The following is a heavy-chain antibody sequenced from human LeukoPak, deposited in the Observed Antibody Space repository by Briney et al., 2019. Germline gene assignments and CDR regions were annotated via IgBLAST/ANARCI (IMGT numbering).Heavy chain of an antibody. V-gene: IGHV3-48*01. CDR3: ERWPRYCSGGSCYHYYYGMDV. CDR1: GFTFSSYS. CDR2: ISSSSSTI. Sequence: GGSLRLSCAASGFTFSSYSMNWVRQAPGKGLEWVSYISSSSSTIYYADSVKGRFTISRDNAKNSLYLQMNSLRAEDTAVYYCERWPRYCSGGSCYHYYYGMDVWGQGTTVTVSS. D-gene: IGHD2-15*01. J-gene: IGHJ6*02.